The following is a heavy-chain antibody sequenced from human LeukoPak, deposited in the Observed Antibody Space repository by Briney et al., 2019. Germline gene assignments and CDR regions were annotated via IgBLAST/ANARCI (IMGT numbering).Heavy chain of an antibody. CDR3: TTEERSGTDY. CDR2: IKSKTDGGTT. Sequence: PGGSLRLSCAASGFTFSSYAMSWVRQAPGKGLEWVGRIKSKTDGGTTDYAAPVKGRFTISRDDSKNTLYLQMNSLKTEDTAVYYCTTEERSGTDYWGQGTLVTVSS. J-gene: IGHJ4*02. D-gene: IGHD1-1*01. CDR1: GFTFSSYA. V-gene: IGHV3-15*01.